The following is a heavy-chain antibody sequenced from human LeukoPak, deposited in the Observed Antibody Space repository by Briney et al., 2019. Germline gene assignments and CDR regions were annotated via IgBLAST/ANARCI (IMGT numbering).Heavy chain of an antibody. CDR3: ARDWGAYYHFFDY. CDR2: IKQDGSER. D-gene: IGHD3-22*01. J-gene: IGHJ4*02. Sequence: GGSLRLSCEASGFSMSVYWMSWVRQAPGKGLEWVGNIKQDGSERNYVDSVKGRFTISRDNAKKSLYLQMDSLRAEDAAVYYCARDWGAYYHFFDYWGQGSLVTVSS. V-gene: IGHV3-7*01. CDR1: GFSMSVYW.